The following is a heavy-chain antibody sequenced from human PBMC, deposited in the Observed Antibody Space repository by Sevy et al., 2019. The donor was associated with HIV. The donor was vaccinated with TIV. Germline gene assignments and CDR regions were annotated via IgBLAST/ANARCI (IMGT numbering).Heavy chain of an antibody. V-gene: IGHV4-4*02. D-gene: IGHD3-10*01. CDR1: GGSISSSNW. CDR2: IYHSGST. CDR3: ARGFITMVQGVIIRSHYYYGMDV. J-gene: IGHJ6*02. Sequence: SETLSLTSAVSGGSISSSNWWSWVRQPPGKGLEWIGEIYHSGSTNYNPSLKSRVTISVDKSKNQFSLKLSSVTAADTAVYYCARGFITMVQGVIIRSHYYYGMDVWGQGTTVTVSS.